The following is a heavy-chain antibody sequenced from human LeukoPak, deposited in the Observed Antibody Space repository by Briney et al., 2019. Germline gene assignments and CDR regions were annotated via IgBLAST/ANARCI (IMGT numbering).Heavy chain of an antibody. Sequence: GGSLRLSCAASGFTFSSYAMSWVRQAPGKGLEWVSAISGSGGSTYYADSVKGRFTISRDNSKNTLYLQMNSLRAEDTAVYYCARFRPYCSSTSCYGYGMDVWGQGTTVTVSS. J-gene: IGHJ6*02. CDR2: ISGSGGST. CDR3: ARFRPYCSSTSCYGYGMDV. V-gene: IGHV3-23*01. D-gene: IGHD2-2*01. CDR1: GFTFSSYA.